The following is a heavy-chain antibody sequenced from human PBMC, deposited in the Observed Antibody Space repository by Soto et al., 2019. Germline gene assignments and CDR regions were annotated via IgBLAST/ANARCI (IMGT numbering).Heavy chain of an antibody. Sequence: GASVKVSCKAAGYTFTGYYMHWVRQAPGQGLEWMGWINPNSGGTNYAQKFQGWVTMTRDTSISTAYMELSRLRSDDTAVYYCARVYLGDMVRGVIRRRNYGMDVWGQGTTVTVSS. V-gene: IGHV1-2*04. CDR1: GYTFTGYY. J-gene: IGHJ6*02. D-gene: IGHD3-10*01. CDR3: ARVYLGDMVRGVIRRRNYGMDV. CDR2: INPNSGGT.